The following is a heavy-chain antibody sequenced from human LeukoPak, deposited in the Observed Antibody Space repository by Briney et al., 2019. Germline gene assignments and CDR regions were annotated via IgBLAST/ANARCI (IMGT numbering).Heavy chain of an antibody. J-gene: IGHJ4*02. Sequence: ASVKVSCKASGYTFTSYGISWVRQAPGQGLEWMGWISTYNGNTNYAQNLRGRVTMTTDTSTSTAYMDLRSLRSDDTAVYYCARSQYGSGSYSPFDYWGQGTLVTVSS. V-gene: IGHV1-18*01. CDR1: GYTFTSYG. D-gene: IGHD3-10*01. CDR2: ISTYNGNT. CDR3: ARSQYGSGSYSPFDY.